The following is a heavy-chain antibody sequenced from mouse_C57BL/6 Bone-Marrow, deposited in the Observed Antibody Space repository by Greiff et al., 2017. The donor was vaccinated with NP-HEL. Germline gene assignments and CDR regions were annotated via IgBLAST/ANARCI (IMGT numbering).Heavy chain of an antibody. J-gene: IGHJ1*03. D-gene: IGHD2-3*01. CDR1: GYTFTNYW. V-gene: IGHV1-63*01. Sequence: QVQLQHSGAELVRPGPSVKMSCKASGYTFTNYWIGWAKQRPGHGLEWIGDIYPGGGYTNYNEKFKGKATLTADKSSSTAYMQFSSLTSEDSAIYYCARRYDGYSWYFDVWGTGTTVTVSS. CDR3: ARRYDGYSWYFDV. CDR2: IYPGGGYT.